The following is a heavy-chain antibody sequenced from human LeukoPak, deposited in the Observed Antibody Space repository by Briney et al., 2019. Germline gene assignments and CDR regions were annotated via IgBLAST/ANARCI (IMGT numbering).Heavy chain of an antibody. J-gene: IGHJ6*03. CDR3: AKDGHCSGGTCYPFYMAV. CDR1: GFSLSLYG. D-gene: IGHD2-15*01. V-gene: IGHV3-33*06. CDR2: IWSDGSKE. Sequence: GRSLRLSCTPSGFSLSLYGMHWVRQAPGKGLEWVAVIWSDGSKEYYVDSVKGRFTVSRDTSKNMLYLQMNSLRGDDTAVYYCAKDGHCSGGTCYPFYMAVWGKGTTVTVSS.